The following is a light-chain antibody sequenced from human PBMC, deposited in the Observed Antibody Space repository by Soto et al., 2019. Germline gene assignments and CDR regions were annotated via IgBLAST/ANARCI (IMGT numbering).Light chain of an antibody. Sequence: DIQMTQSPSSLSASVGDRVTITCQASQDISNYLNWYQQKPGKAPKLLIYDASNLETGVSSRFSGSGSGTYFTVTISSLQPEDIATYFCQQYDNLRFTFGPGTKVDIK. CDR1: QDISNY. CDR3: QQYDNLRFT. CDR2: DAS. V-gene: IGKV1-33*01. J-gene: IGKJ3*01.